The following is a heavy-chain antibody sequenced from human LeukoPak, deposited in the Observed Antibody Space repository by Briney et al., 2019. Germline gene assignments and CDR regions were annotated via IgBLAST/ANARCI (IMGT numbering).Heavy chain of an antibody. J-gene: IGHJ6*03. Sequence: ASVKVSCKASGYTFTSYAMHWVRQAPGQRLEWMGWINAGNGNTKYSQEFQGRVTITRDTSTSTAYMELGSLRSDDTAVYYCARDVSLDSKGYYYYYYMDIWGKGTTVTVSS. CDR1: GYTFTSYA. D-gene: IGHD3-22*01. CDR2: INAGNGNT. CDR3: ARDVSLDSKGYYYYYYMDI. V-gene: IGHV1-3*01.